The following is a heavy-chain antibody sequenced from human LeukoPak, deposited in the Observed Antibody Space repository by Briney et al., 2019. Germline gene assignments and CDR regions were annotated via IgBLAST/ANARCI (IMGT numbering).Heavy chain of an antibody. CDR3: ARDPSSYGSGRTFDY. Sequence: SETLSLTCTVSGGSISSSSYYWGWIRQPPGKGLEWIGSIYYSGSTYYNPSLKSRVTISVDTSKNQFSLKLSSVTAADTAVYYCARDPSSYGSGRTFDYWGQGTLVTVSS. CDR1: GGSISSSSYY. D-gene: IGHD3-10*01. V-gene: IGHV4-39*07. J-gene: IGHJ4*02. CDR2: IYYSGST.